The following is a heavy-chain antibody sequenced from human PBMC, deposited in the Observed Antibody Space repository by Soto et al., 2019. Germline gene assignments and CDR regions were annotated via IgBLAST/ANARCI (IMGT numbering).Heavy chain of an antibody. Sequence: SLRLSCAASGFTFSSYGMHWVRQAPGKGLEWVAVISYDGSNKYYADSVKGRFTISRDNSKNTLYLQMNSLRAEDTAVYYCAKDLRGDYLGYYYGMDVWGQGTTVTVSS. J-gene: IGHJ6*02. CDR3: AKDLRGDYLGYYYGMDV. V-gene: IGHV3-30*18. D-gene: IGHD4-17*01. CDR1: GFTFSSYG. CDR2: ISYDGSNK.